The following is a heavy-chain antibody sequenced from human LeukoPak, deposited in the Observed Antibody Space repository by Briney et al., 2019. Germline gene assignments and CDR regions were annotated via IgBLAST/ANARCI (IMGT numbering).Heavy chain of an antibody. V-gene: IGHV4-34*01. CDR3: ARRRLGSPPNWFDP. CDR2: INHSGST. D-gene: IGHD3-10*01. J-gene: IGHJ5*02. CDR1: GGSFSGYY. Sequence: SETLSLICAVYGGSFSGYYWSWIRQPPGKGLEWIGEINHSGSTNYNPSLKSRVTISVDTSKNQFSLKLSSVTAADTAVYYCARRRLGSPPNWFDPWGQGTLVTVSS.